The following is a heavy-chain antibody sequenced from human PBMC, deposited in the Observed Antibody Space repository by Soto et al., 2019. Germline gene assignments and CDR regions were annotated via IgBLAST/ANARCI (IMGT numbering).Heavy chain of an antibody. J-gene: IGHJ4*02. CDR2: ILYSGST. Sequence: QLQLQESGPGLVKPSETLSLTCIVSGGSITRNNHYWGWIRQSPGKGLEWIGSILYSGSTNYNPSIKSRVTLSVETSKNQFSLKMSSVTAADTTIYYCARLGSSGWYQGSYFDYCGQGTLVTVSA. CDR1: GGSITRNNHY. D-gene: IGHD6-19*01. V-gene: IGHV4-39*01. CDR3: ARLGSSGWYQGSYFDY.